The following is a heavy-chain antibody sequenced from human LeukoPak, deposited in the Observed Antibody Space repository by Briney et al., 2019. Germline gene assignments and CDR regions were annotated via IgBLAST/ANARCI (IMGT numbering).Heavy chain of an antibody. CDR3: AKEIGRLGVPLYGY. J-gene: IGHJ4*02. D-gene: IGHD1-1*01. Sequence: GGSLRLSCVVSGFIFRDYAMSWVRQAPGEGLEWVAGISGNGGGPYYADSLKGRFTISRDNSKNILYLQMNSLRAEDTAVYYCAKEIGRLGVPLYGYWGRGTLVTASS. CDR2: ISGNGGGP. CDR1: GFIFRDYA. V-gene: IGHV3-23*01.